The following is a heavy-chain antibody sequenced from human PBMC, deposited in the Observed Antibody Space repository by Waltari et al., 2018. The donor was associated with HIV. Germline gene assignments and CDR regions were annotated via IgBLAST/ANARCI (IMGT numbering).Heavy chain of an antibody. V-gene: IGHV7-4-1*02. D-gene: IGHD6-19*01. CDR2: INTNTGNP. CDR1: GYTLPTYP. Sequence: QVQLVQSGSMVKKPGASVRVSCTASGYTLPTYPMTWVRQAPGEGLEWMGWINTNTGNPTYAQDVAGRFVFSLDTSVSTAYLQISSLKAEDTAVYYCASRYSSGWYEDAFDIWGQGTMVTVSS. J-gene: IGHJ3*02. CDR3: ASRYSSGWYEDAFDI.